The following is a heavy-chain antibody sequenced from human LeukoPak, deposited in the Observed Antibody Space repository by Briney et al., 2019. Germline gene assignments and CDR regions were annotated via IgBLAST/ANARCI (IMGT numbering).Heavy chain of an antibody. D-gene: IGHD5-24*01. CDR2: ISYSGNT. Sequence: PSETLSLTCTVSGGSFSSSDYYWDWIRQPPGKGLEWIGSISYSGNTYYNPSLKSRVTISIDTSKNQFSLKLSSVTAADTAVYYCARGWMATISAFDIWGQGTMVTVSS. CDR3: ARGWMATISAFDI. J-gene: IGHJ3*02. CDR1: GGSFSSSDYY. V-gene: IGHV4-39*07.